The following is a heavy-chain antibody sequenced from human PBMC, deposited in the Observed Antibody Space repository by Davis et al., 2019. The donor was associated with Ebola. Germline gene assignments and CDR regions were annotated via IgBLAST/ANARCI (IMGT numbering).Heavy chain of an antibody. Sequence: PGGSLRLSCAASGFTVSTTYMSWVRQAPGKGLEWVSLIYAGGSTYYADSVKGRFTISRDNSKNTVFLQMNSLRADDTAVYYCARGYFGEYVAYWGQGIQVTVSS. D-gene: IGHD4-17*01. CDR1: GFTVSTTY. CDR3: ARGYFGEYVAY. J-gene: IGHJ4*02. V-gene: IGHV3-53*01. CDR2: IYAGGST.